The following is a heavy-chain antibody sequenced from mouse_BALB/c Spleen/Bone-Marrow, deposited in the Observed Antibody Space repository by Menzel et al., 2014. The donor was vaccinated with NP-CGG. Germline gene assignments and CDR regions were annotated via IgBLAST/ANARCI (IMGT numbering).Heavy chain of an antibody. J-gene: IGHJ4*01. D-gene: IGHD2-3*01. CDR2: ISNGGGST. V-gene: IGHV5-12*02. CDR3: ARRGWYYAMDY. CDR1: GFTFSDYY. Sequence: EVQLVESGGGLVQPGGSLKLSCATSGFTFSDYYMYWVRQTPEKRLEWVAYISNGGGSTYYPDTVKGRFTISRDNAKNTLYLQMSRLKSVDTAMYYCARRGWYYAMDYWGQGTSVTVSS.